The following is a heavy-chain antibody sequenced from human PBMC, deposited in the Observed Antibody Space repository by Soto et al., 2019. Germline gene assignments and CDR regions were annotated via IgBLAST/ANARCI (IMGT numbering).Heavy chain of an antibody. V-gene: IGHV1-69*12. CDR3: ARPFLDDILTGAYYYGMDV. CDR1: GGTFSSYA. D-gene: IGHD3-9*01. CDR2: IIPIFGTA. J-gene: IGHJ6*02. Sequence: QVQLVQSGAEVKKPGSSVKVSCKASGGTFSSYAISWVRQAPGQGLEWMGGIIPIFGTANYAQKFQGRVTITADESTSXAXTELSSLRSEDTAVYYCARPFLDDILTGAYYYGMDVWGQGTTVTVSS.